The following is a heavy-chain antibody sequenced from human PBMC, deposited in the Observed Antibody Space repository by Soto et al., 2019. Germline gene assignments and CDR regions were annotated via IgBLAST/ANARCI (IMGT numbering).Heavy chain of an antibody. J-gene: IGHJ2*01. CDR3: ARDHRNRLGYFDL. V-gene: IGHV3-30*03. CDR1: GFTFNSYA. D-gene: IGHD3-9*01. Sequence: QVQLVESGGGVVQPGRSLRLSCAASGFTFNSYAMHWVRQAPGKGLEWVAVISFDGSNKYYADSVKGRFTVSRDNSKATLFLQMNSLIVEDTAVYYGARDHRNRLGYFDLWGRGTLVTVSS. CDR2: ISFDGSNK.